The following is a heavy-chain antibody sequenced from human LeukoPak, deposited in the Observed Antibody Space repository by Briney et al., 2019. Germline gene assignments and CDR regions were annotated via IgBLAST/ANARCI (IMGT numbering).Heavy chain of an antibody. Sequence: GGSLRLSCAASGFTFSNYAMRWVRQAPGKGLEWVSGISGSGDSTYYADSVKGRFTISRDNSKNTLYLQMNSLRAEDTAVYYCARRSGIAVAGAFDTWGQGTLVTVSS. J-gene: IGHJ4*02. CDR2: ISGSGDST. CDR1: GFTFSNYA. V-gene: IGHV3-23*01. D-gene: IGHD6-19*01. CDR3: ARRSGIAVAGAFDT.